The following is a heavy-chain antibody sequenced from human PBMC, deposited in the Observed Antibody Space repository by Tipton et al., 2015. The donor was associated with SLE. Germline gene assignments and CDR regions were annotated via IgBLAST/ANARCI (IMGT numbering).Heavy chain of an antibody. V-gene: IGHV4-39*07. J-gene: IGHJ6*03. CDR1: GGSISSSSYY. CDR3: ARSRIGLGYNYDMDV. Sequence: TLSLTCTVSGGSISSSSYYWGWIRQPPGKGLEWIGSIYYSGSTYYRPSLKSRVTISVDTSKNQFSLKLNSPTAADTAVYYCARSRIGLGYNYDMDVWGKGTTVTVSS. D-gene: IGHD1-1*01. CDR2: IYYSGST.